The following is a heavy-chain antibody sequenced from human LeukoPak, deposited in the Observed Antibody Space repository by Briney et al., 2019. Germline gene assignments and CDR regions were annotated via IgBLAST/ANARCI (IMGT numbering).Heavy chain of an antibody. CDR1: GFTFSSYA. V-gene: IGHV3-43*02. Sequence: GGSLRLSCSASGFTFSSYAMHWVRQAPGKGLEWVSLIGGDGATTSYADSVKGRFTVSRDNSKNSLYLQMNSLTPEDTALYYCAKEALFTSLDYWGQGTLVTVSS. J-gene: IGHJ4*02. CDR2: IGGDGATT. D-gene: IGHD2/OR15-2a*01. CDR3: AKEALFTSLDY.